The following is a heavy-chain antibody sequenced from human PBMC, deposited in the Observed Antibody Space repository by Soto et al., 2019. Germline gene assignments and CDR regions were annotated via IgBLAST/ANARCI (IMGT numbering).Heavy chain of an antibody. D-gene: IGHD6-13*01. CDR1: GFTFSSYS. Sequence: EVQLVESGGGLVKPGGSLRLSCAASGFTFSSYSMNWDRQAPGKGLEWVSSISSSSSYIYYADSVKGRFTISRDNAKNSLYLQMNSLRAEDTAVYYCARESIAAAGSDAFDIWGQGTMVTVSS. V-gene: IGHV3-21*01. CDR2: ISSSSSYI. CDR3: ARESIAAAGSDAFDI. J-gene: IGHJ3*02.